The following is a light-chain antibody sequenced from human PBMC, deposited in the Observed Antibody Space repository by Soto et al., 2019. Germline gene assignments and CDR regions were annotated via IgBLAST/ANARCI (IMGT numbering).Light chain of an antibody. J-gene: IGLJ2*01. CDR3: QSYDSSAVV. CDR1: SGSIASNY. CDR2: EDN. Sequence: NFMLTQPHSVSESPGKTVTISCTGSSGSIASNYVQWYQQRPGSAPTTVIYEDNQRPSGVPDRFSGSIDSSSNSASLTISGLKTEDEADYYCQSYDSSAVVFGGGTKPTVL. V-gene: IGLV6-57*02.